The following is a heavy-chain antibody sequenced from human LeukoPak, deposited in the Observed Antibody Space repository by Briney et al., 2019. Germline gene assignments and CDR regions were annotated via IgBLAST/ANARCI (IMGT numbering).Heavy chain of an antibody. J-gene: IGHJ5*02. CDR2: IYYSGST. Sequence: PSETLSLTCTVSGGSISSYYWSWVRQPPGKGLEWVGYIYYSGSTNYNPSRKSRVTISVDTSKNQFSLKLSSVTAADTAVYYCARTYYDFWSGQGFDPWGQGTLVTVSS. CDR3: ARTYYDFWSGQGFDP. V-gene: IGHV4-59*01. D-gene: IGHD3-3*01. CDR1: GGSISSYY.